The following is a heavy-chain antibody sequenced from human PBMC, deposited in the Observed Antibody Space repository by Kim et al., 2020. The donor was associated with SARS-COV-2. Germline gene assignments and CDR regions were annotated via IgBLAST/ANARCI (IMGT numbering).Heavy chain of an antibody. CDR1: GGSISSYY. D-gene: IGHD5-12*01. J-gene: IGHJ4*02. CDR2: IYYSGST. Sequence: SETLSLTCTVSGGSISSYYWSWIRQPPGKGLEWIGYIYYSGSTNYNPSLKSRVTISVDTSKNQFSLKLSSVTAADTAVYYCARVVEMATETLEFDYWGQGTLVTVSS. V-gene: IGHV4-59*01. CDR3: ARVVEMATETLEFDY.